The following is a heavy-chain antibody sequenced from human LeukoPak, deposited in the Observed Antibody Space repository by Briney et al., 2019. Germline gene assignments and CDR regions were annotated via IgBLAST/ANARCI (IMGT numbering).Heavy chain of an antibody. D-gene: IGHD4-23*01. J-gene: IGHJ3*02. Sequence: GGSLRLSCAASGFIFSSYSMNWVRQAPGKGLEWVSVIYSGGSTYYADSVKGRFTISRDNSKNTLYLQMNSLRDEDTAIYYCARDTLEYSNSPDALDIWGQGTMVTVSS. CDR2: IYSGGST. V-gene: IGHV3-66*01. CDR1: GFIFSSYS. CDR3: ARDTLEYSNSPDALDI.